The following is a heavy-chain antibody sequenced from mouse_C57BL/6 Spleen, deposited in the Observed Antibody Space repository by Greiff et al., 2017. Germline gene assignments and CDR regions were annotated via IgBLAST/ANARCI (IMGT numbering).Heavy chain of an antibody. J-gene: IGHJ1*03. CDR1: GYTFTSYW. CDR3: ARPDYYGSSPHWYFDV. Sequence: QVQLQQPGAELVKPGASVKLSCKASGYTFTSYWMHWVKQRPGQGLEWIGMIHPNSGSTNYNEKFKSKATLTVDKSSSTAYMQLSSLTSEDSAVYYCARPDYYGSSPHWYFDVWGTGTTVTVSS. D-gene: IGHD1-1*01. V-gene: IGHV1-64*01. CDR2: IHPNSGST.